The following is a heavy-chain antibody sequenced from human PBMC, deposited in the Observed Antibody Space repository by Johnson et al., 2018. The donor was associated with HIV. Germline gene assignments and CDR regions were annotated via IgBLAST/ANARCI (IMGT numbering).Heavy chain of an antibody. CDR3: AREQLVLGSFRSDAFDI. J-gene: IGHJ3*02. CDR1: GFVFSSLA. V-gene: IGHV3-30*04. Sequence: QVQLVESGGGVVQPGRSLRVSCAASGFVFSSLAIHWVRQAPGKGLEWVAVILYDGSNKLYADSVKGRFTVSRDNSKNTLYVQMNSLRAEDTAVYYCAREQLVLGSFRSDAFDIWGQGTMVTVSS. D-gene: IGHD6-13*01. CDR2: ILYDGSNK.